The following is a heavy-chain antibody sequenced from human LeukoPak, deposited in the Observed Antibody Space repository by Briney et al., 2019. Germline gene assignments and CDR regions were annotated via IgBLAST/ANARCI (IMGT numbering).Heavy chain of an antibody. CDR2: INGSPGST. CDR1: GFTFRLYA. CDR3: AREGHYDILTGYSPLEYYFYYMDV. Sequence: GGSLRLSCAASGFTFRLYAMNWVRQSPGKGLEWVSSINGSPGSTFYADSVKGRFTISRDNSKSTLYLQMNSLRAEDTALYYCAREGHYDILTGYSPLEYYFYYMDVWGKGTTVTVSS. J-gene: IGHJ6*03. V-gene: IGHV3-23*01. D-gene: IGHD3-9*01.